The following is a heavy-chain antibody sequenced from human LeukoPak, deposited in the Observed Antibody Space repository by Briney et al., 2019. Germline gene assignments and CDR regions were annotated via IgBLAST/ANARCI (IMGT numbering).Heavy chain of an antibody. CDR1: GFTFSSYI. J-gene: IGHJ4*02. Sequence: RGSLRFSCAASGFTFSSYIMNSVRQAPGKGLEWGSSISSSSSYIYYADSVKGRFTISRDNAKNSLYLQMNSLRAEDTAVYYCASGTAGYSYGYQDYWGQGTLVTVSS. D-gene: IGHD5-18*01. CDR3: ASGTAGYSYGYQDY. CDR2: ISSSSSYI. V-gene: IGHV3-21*01.